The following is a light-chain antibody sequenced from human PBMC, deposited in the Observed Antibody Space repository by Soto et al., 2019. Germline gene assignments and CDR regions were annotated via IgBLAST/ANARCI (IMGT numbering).Light chain of an antibody. CDR3: SSHAGSSAFYV. CDR1: SSDIGAYDY. CDR2: EVT. V-gene: IGLV2-14*01. J-gene: IGLJ1*01. Sequence: QSALTQPASVSGSPGQSITISCTGTSSDIGAYDYASWYQQYPGRVPKLLIHEVTNRPSGVSDRFSGSKSGNTASLTISGLQTEDEAEYYCSSHAGSSAFYVFGTGTKVTVL.